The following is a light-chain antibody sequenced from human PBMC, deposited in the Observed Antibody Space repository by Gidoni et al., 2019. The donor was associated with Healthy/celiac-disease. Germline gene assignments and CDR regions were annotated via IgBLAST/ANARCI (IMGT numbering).Light chain of an antibody. CDR3: QQYGSSPVT. CDR2: GSS. Sequence: EIVLTQSPGTLPLSPGERATLSCRASQSVSSSYLAWYQQTPGQAPTLLICGSSSRATGIPDRFSGSGSGTDFTLTISSLEPEDFAVYYCQQYGSSPVTFGQXTKVEIK. V-gene: IGKV3-20*01. J-gene: IGKJ1*01. CDR1: QSVSSSY.